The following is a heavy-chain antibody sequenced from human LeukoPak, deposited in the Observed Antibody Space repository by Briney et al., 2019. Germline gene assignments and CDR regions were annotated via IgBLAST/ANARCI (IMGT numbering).Heavy chain of an antibody. Sequence: GGSLRLSCAASGLTFSRFAMSWVRQVPGKGLEWVSTISGSGDTTYYADSVKGRFTISRDNLKNTLYVQMNSLRVEDTAVYYCAKGHSAHGTGFDYWGQGTLVIVSS. V-gene: IGHV3-23*01. CDR2: ISGSGDTT. CDR3: AKGHSAHGTGFDY. D-gene: IGHD1-1*01. CDR1: GLTFSRFA. J-gene: IGHJ4*02.